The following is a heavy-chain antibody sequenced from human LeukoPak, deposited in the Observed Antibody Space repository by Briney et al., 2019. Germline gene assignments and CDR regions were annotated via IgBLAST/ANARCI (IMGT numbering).Heavy chain of an antibody. D-gene: IGHD3-22*01. CDR2: IYYSGST. V-gene: IGHV4-59*05. CDR3: ARPDYDSSGYYVGWFDP. J-gene: IGHJ5*02. CDR1: RGSISSYY. Sequence: SETLSLTCTVSRGSISSYYWSWIRQPPGKGLEWIGSIYYSGSTYYNPSLKSRVTISVDTSKNQFSLKLSSVTAADTAVYYCARPDYDSSGYYVGWFDPWGQGTLVTVSS.